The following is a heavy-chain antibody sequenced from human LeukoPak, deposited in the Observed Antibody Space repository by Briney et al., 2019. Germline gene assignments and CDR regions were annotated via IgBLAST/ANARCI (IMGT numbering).Heavy chain of an antibody. V-gene: IGHV3-33*01. D-gene: IGHD6-19*01. CDR1: GFTFSSYG. Sequence: PGGSLRLSRAASGFTFSSYGMHWVRQAPGKGLEWVAVIWYDGSNKYYADSVKGRFTISRDNSKNTLYLQMNSLRAEDTAVYYCARGMGIMAVAGRRWFDPWGQGTLVTVSS. J-gene: IGHJ5*02. CDR3: ARGMGIMAVAGRRWFDP. CDR2: IWYDGSNK.